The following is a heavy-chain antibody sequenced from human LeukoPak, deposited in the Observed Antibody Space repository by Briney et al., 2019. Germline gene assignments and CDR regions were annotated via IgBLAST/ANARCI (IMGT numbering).Heavy chain of an antibody. Sequence: GGSLRLSYAASGFTVSSNYMSWVRQAPGKGLEWVSVIYSGGSTYYADSVKGRFTISRDNSKNTLYLQMNSLRAEDTAVYYCARANTAMAGGFDYWGQGTLVTVSS. CDR1: GFTVSSNY. CDR2: IYSGGST. V-gene: IGHV3-53*01. J-gene: IGHJ4*02. CDR3: ARANTAMAGGFDY. D-gene: IGHD5-18*01.